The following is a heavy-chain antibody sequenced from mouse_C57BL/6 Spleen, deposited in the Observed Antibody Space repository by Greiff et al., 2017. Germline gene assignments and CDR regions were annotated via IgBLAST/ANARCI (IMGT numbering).Heavy chain of an antibody. CDR2: IYPNSGST. CDR1: GYTFTSYW. D-gene: IGHD2-2*01. V-gene: IGHV1-64*01. J-gene: IGHJ4*01. Sequence: VQLQQPGAELVKPGASVKFSCKASGYTFTSYWMHWVKQRPGQGLEWIGMIYPNSGSTNYNEKFKSKATLTVDKSSSTAYMQLSSLTSEDSAVYYCAPIYYGYDGYAMDYWGQGTSVTVSS. CDR3: APIYYGYDGYAMDY.